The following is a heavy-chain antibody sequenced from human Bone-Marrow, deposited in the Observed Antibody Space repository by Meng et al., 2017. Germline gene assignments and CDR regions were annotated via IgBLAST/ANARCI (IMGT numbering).Heavy chain of an antibody. CDR1: GGSISSGGYH. CDR2: IYYSGST. D-gene: IGHD2-21*01. CDR3: SRDPVVAGPGDV. J-gene: IGHJ6*02. Sequence: QVQLQESGPGLVKPSQTLSLTCTVSGGSISSGGYHWTWIRQNPGKGLGWIGNIYYSGSTYYNPSLKSRVTMSVDTSKNQFSLRLSSVTAADTAVYFCSRDPVVAGPGDVWGQGTTVTVSS. V-gene: IGHV4-31*03.